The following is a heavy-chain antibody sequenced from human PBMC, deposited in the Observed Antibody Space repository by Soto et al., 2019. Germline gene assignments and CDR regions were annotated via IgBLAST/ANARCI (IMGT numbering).Heavy chain of an antibody. D-gene: IGHD3-10*01. Sequence: SETLSLTCAVYGGSFSEYYWSWIRQSPGKGLEWIGEIKDVNRGGSTHFNPSLKSRVPISVATSKYQFSLKLSSVTAADTAVYYCARAFGSGSYSRPYYFDYWGQGTQVTVSS. CDR1: GGSFSEYY. CDR3: ARAFGSGSYSRPYYFDY. CDR2: IKDVNRGGST. V-gene: IGHV4-34*01. J-gene: IGHJ4*02.